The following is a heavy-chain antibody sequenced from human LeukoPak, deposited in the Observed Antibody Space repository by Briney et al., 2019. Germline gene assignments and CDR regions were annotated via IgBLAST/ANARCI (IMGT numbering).Heavy chain of an antibody. CDR1: GFTFSDYY. CDR3: AKVGKGDWLLLRHYYFDY. D-gene: IGHD3-9*01. J-gene: IGHJ4*02. V-gene: IGHV3-23*01. Sequence: LGGSLRLSCAASGFTFSDYYMSWIRQAPGKGLEWVSAISGSGGSTYYADSVKGRFTISRDNSKNTLYLQMNSLRAEDTAVYYCAKVGKGDWLLLRHYYFDYWGQGTLVTVSS. CDR2: ISGSGGST.